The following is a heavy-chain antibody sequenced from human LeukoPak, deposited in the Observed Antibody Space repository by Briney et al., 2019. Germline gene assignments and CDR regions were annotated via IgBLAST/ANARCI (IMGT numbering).Heavy chain of an antibody. D-gene: IGHD3-3*01. V-gene: IGHV3-43D*03. CDR3: AKGGGFLEWSEGSYMDV. CDR2: ISWDGGST. Sequence: GGSLRLSCAASGFTFDDYAMHWVRQAPGKGLEWVSLISWDGGSTYYADSVKGRFTISRDNSKNSLYLQMNSLRAEDTALYYCAKGGGFLEWSEGSYMDVWGKGTTVTVSS. CDR1: GFTFDDYA. J-gene: IGHJ6*03.